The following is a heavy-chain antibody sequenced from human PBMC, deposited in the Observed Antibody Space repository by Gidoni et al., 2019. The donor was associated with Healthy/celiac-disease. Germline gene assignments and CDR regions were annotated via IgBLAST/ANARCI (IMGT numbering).Heavy chain of an antibody. J-gene: IGHJ2*01. Sequence: QVQLQESGPGLVKPSETLSLTCTVSGGSISSYYWSWIRQPPGTGLEWIGYIYYSGSTNYNPSLKSRVTISVDTSKNQFSWKLSSVTAADTAVYYCARADCGGDCYHDWYFDLWGRGTLVTVSS. V-gene: IGHV4-59*01. D-gene: IGHD2-21*02. CDR1: GGSISSYY. CDR3: ARADCGGDCYHDWYFDL. CDR2: IYYSGST.